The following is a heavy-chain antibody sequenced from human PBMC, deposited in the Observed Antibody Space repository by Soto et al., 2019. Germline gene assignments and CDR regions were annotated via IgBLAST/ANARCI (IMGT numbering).Heavy chain of an antibody. CDR1: GGTFSSYA. J-gene: IGHJ4*02. D-gene: IGHD3-22*01. CDR2: IIPIFGTA. CDR3: ARGEASGSGWAIIDY. Sequence: QVQLVQSGAEVKKPGSSVKVSCKASGGTFSSYAISWVRQAPGQGLEWMGGIIPIFGTANYAQKFQGRVTXPXDXSAXTADMELSSLRSEDTAVYYCARGEASGSGWAIIDYWGQGTLVTVST. V-gene: IGHV1-69*05.